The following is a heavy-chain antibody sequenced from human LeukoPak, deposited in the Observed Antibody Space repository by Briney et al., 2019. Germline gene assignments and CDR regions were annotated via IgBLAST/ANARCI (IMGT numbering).Heavy chain of an antibody. CDR3: ARGYNSALDI. CDR2: IKQDGSEM. CDR1: GFTFSDYW. Sequence: GGSLRLSCAASGFTFSDYWMSWVRQAPGKGLEWVANIKQDGSEMYYVDSVKGRFTISRDNAKNSLFLQMNSLRAEDTAVYYCARGYNSALDIWGQGTMVTVSS. J-gene: IGHJ3*02. D-gene: IGHD5-24*01. V-gene: IGHV3-7*01.